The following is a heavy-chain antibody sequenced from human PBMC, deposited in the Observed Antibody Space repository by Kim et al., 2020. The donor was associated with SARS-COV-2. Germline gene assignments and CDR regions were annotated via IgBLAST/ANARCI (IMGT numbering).Heavy chain of an antibody. CDR2: IYYSGST. D-gene: IGHD6-19*01. J-gene: IGHJ4*02. Sequence: SETLSLTCTVSGGSISSSSYYWGWIRQPPGKGLEWIGSIYYSGSTYYNPSLKSRVTISVDTSKNQFSLKLSSVTAADTAVYYCAREMDSSGWLGLFDYWGQGTLVTVSS. V-gene: IGHV4-39*07. CDR1: GGSISSSSYY. CDR3: AREMDSSGWLGLFDY.